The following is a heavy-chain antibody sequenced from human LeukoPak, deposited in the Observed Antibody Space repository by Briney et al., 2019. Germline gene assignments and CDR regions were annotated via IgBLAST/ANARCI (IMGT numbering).Heavy chain of an antibody. D-gene: IGHD3-22*01. CDR1: GHSFTDYW. V-gene: IGHV5-51*01. Sequence: GASRKISCKGSGHSFTDYWIAGVRQMPGKGLEWMGTIYPGDSETRYSPSFQGQVTISVDKSISTAYMQWSSLKVSDTAMYYCARHPRLSMIVVVTPDAFDIWGQGTLVTVSS. J-gene: IGHJ3*02. CDR3: ARHPRLSMIVVVTPDAFDI. CDR2: IYPGDSET.